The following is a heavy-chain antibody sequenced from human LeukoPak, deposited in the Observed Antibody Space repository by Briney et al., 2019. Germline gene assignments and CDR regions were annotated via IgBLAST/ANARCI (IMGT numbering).Heavy chain of an antibody. V-gene: IGHV3-21*01. J-gene: IGHJ4*02. Sequence: GGSLRLSCAASGFTFSNAWMSWVRQAPGKGLEWVSSISSSSSYIYYADSVKGRFTISRDNAKNSLYLQMNSLRAEDTAVYYCARDYLVGAIGYWGQGTLVTVSS. CDR2: ISSSSSYI. CDR3: ARDYLVGAIGY. CDR1: GFTFSNAW. D-gene: IGHD1-26*01.